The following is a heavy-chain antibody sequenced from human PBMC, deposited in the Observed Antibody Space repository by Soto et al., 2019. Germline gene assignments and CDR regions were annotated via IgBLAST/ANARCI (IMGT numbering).Heavy chain of an antibody. D-gene: IGHD6-19*01. CDR1: GFPVSSDY. V-gene: IGHV3-66*01. CDR3: ARAFIGVAGYFDY. J-gene: IGHJ4*02. CDR2: IYSGGDT. Sequence: PGGSLSISCTASGFPVSSDYMSWVRRAPGKGLEWVSVIYSGGDTHYADSVKGRFTISRDNSKNTLYLQMNSLRAEDTAVYYCARAFIGVAGYFDYWGQGTLVTVSS.